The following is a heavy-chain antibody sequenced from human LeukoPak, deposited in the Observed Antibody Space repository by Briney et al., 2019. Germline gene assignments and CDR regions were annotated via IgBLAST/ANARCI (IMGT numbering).Heavy chain of an antibody. J-gene: IGHJ4*02. CDR2: VYYDGST. Sequence: PSETLSLTCTVSGDSITSYHWTWIRQSPGRGLEWIGYVYYDGSTQYNPSLKSRVTISLDTSSKQFSLKLTSVTAADTAIYYCATYTRRCRGGTCYSIDYWGQGTLVTVSS. V-gene: IGHV4-59*08. CDR1: GDSITSYH. D-gene: IGHD2-15*01. CDR3: ATYTRRCRGGTCYSIDY.